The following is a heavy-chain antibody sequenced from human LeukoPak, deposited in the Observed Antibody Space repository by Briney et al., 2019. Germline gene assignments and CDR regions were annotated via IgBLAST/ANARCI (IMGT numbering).Heavy chain of an antibody. CDR2: MNPNSGNT. D-gene: IGHD3-10*01. Sequence: ASVKVSCKASGYTFTSYDINWVRQATGQGLEWMGWMNPNSGNTGYAQKFQGRVTMTRNTSISTAYMELSSLRSEDTAVYYCARWLNYYATRIDYWGQGTLVTVSS. CDR1: GYTFTSYD. J-gene: IGHJ4*02. CDR3: ARWLNYYATRIDY. V-gene: IGHV1-8*01.